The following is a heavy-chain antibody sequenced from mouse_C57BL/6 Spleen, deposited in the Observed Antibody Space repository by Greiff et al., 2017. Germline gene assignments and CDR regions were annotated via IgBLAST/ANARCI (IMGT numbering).Heavy chain of an antibody. CDR2: IHPNSGST. J-gene: IGHJ4*01. D-gene: IGHD1-1*01. CDR3: AITTVVVPYAMDY. CDR1: GYTFTSYW. Sequence: QVQLLQPGAELVKPGASVKLSCKASGYTFTSYWMHWVKQRPGQGLEWIGMIHPNSGSTNYNEKFKSKATLTVDKSSSTAYMQLSSLTSEDSAVYDCAITTVVVPYAMDYWGQGTSVTVSS. V-gene: IGHV1-64*01.